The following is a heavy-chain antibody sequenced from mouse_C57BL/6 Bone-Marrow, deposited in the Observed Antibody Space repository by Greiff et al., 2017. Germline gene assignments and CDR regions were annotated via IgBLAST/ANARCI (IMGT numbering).Heavy chain of an antibody. CDR2: LWSGGST. D-gene: IGHD4-1*02. CDR1: GFSLTSYG. CDR3: AKTSTGKSFAMDY. V-gene: IGHV2-5*01. J-gene: IGHJ4*01. Sequence: QVQLQQPGPGLVQPSQSLSITCTVSGFSLTSYGVHWVRQSPGKGLEWLGVLWSGGSTDYNAAFMSRLSITKDNSNSHDFYKRNSLKADYTAIYYGAKTSTGKSFAMDYWGQGTSVTFSS.